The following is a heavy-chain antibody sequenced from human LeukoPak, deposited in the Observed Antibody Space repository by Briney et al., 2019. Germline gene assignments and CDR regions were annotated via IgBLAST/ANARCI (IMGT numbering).Heavy chain of an antibody. J-gene: IGHJ4*02. D-gene: IGHD3-10*01. Sequence: ASVKVSCKASGGTFSSYAISWVRQAPGQGLEWMGWINPNSGGTNYAQKFQGRVTMTRDTSISTAYMELSRLRSDDTAVYYCARVRVDYYGSGSYSYWGQGTLVTVSS. CDR2: INPNSGGT. CDR1: GGTFSSYA. V-gene: IGHV1-2*02. CDR3: ARVRVDYYGSGSYSY.